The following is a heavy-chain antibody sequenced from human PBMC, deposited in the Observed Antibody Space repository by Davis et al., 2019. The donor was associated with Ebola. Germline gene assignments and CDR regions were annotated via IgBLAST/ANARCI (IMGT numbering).Heavy chain of an antibody. Sequence: GESLKISCAASGFTFSSYWMSWVRQAPGKGLEWVANIKQDGSEKYYVDSVKGRFTISRDNAKNSLYLQMNSLRAEDTAVYYCAVTGGTLAFDIWGQGTMVTVSS. CDR1: GFTFSSYW. CDR3: AVTGGTLAFDI. CDR2: IKQDGSEK. D-gene: IGHD2-8*02. J-gene: IGHJ3*02. V-gene: IGHV3-7*03.